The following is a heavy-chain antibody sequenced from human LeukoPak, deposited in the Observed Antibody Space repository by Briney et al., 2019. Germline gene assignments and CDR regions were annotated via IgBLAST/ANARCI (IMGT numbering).Heavy chain of an antibody. CDR3: ARMGVYYYMDV. D-gene: IGHD2-8*01. CDR1: GFTFSSYS. V-gene: IGHV3-48*01. Sequence: PGGSLRLSCAASGFTFSSYSMNWVRQAPGKGLEWVSYISSSSSTIYYADSVKGRFTISRDNAKNSLYLQMNSLRAEDTAVYYCARMGVYYYMDVWGKGTTVTVSS. J-gene: IGHJ6*03. CDR2: ISSSSSTI.